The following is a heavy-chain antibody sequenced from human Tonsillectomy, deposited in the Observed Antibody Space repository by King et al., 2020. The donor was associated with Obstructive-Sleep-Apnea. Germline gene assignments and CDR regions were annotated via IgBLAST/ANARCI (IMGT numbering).Heavy chain of an antibody. CDR3: AVSRTVTTPYNWFDP. CDR2: IYYSGST. D-gene: IGHD4-17*01. J-gene: IGHJ5*02. Sequence: QLQESGPGLVKPSQTLSLTCTVSGGSISSGGYYWSWIRQHPGKGLEWIGYIYYSGSTYYNPSLKSRVTISVDTSKNQFSLKLSSVTAADTAVYYCAVSRTVTTPYNWFDPWGQGTLVTGSS. V-gene: IGHV4-31*03. CDR1: GGSISSGGYY.